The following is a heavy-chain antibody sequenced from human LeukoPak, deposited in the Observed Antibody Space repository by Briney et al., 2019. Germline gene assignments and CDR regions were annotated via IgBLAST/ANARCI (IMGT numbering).Heavy chain of an antibody. CDR2: IQDDGNNI. D-gene: IGHD3-22*01. CDR1: GFTFSSYG. V-gene: IGHV3-30*02. J-gene: IGHJ4*02. CDR3: AKDGAKERYDSSGYGY. Sequence: GGSLRLSCAASGFTFSSYGMHWVRQAPGKGLQWVTFIQDDGNNIYYADSVRGRLTISRDNSKNTLYLQMNSLRTEDTAVYFCAKDGAKERYDSSGYGYWGQGTLVTVSS.